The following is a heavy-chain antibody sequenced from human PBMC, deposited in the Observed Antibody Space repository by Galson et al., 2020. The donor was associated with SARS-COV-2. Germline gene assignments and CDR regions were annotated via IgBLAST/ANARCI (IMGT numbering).Heavy chain of an antibody. J-gene: IGHJ4*02. CDR2: MRSKAHGYAT. CDR3: TSVDCGGDC. V-gene: IGHV3-73*01. CDR1: GFTFSGSA. D-gene: IGHD2-21*01. Sequence: GGSLRLSCAASGFTFSGSAVHWVRPASGQGLEWVGRMRSKAHGYATAYAASVNGRFTISRDDSKNTAYLQMNSLKTEDTAVYYCTSVDCGGDCYGQGTLVTVSS.